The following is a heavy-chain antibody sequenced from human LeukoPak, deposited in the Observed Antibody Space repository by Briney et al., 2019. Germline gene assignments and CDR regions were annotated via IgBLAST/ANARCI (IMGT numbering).Heavy chain of an antibody. CDR2: IGTIGDT. J-gene: IGHJ6*04. Sequence: GGSLRLSCAASGFTFSSSDMHWARQAAGKGLEWVSAIGTIGDTYYPGSVKGRFTISGDNAKNSLYLQMNSLRAEDTAVYYCAELGITMIGGVWGKGTTVTISS. CDR3: AELGITMIGGV. CDR1: GFTFSSSD. V-gene: IGHV3-13*01. D-gene: IGHD3-10*02.